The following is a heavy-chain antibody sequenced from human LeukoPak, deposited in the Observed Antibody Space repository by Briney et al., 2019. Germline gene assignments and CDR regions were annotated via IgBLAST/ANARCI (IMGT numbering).Heavy chain of an antibody. CDR3: ARDYVWGSYRSFDY. Sequence: GGSLRLSCAATGFTFSSYEMNWVRQAPGKGLEWVSYISSSGSTIYYADSVKGRFTISRDNAKNSLYLQMNSLRAEDTAVYYCARDYVWGSYRSFDYWGHGTLVTVSS. V-gene: IGHV3-48*03. J-gene: IGHJ4*01. CDR1: GFTFSSYE. D-gene: IGHD3-16*02. CDR2: ISSSGSTI.